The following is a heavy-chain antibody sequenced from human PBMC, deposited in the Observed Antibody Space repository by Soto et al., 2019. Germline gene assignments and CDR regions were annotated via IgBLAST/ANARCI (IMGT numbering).Heavy chain of an antibody. J-gene: IGHJ4*02. D-gene: IGHD3-22*01. CDR1: GFTFSSAW. V-gene: IGHV3-15*07. Sequence: GGSLRLSCAASGFTFSSAWMNWVRQAPGKGLEWVGRIKSKTNDDGTAEYAAPVKGRFTISRDDSQNTLYLQMNSLQTEDTGVYYCSTICHSSPCDYWGQGTLVTVSS. CDR2: IKSKTNDDGTA. CDR3: STICHSSPCDY.